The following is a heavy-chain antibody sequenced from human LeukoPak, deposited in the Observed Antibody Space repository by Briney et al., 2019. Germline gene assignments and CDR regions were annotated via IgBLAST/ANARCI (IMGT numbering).Heavy chain of an antibody. D-gene: IGHD6-19*01. CDR2: ISAYNGNT. CDR3: ARDRAPRRTLAVAGTDAFDI. J-gene: IGHJ3*02. V-gene: IGHV1-18*01. CDR1: GYTFTSYG. Sequence: GASVKVSCKASGYTFTSYGISWVRQAPGQGLEWMGWISAYNGNTNYAQKLQGRVTMTTDTSTSTAYMELRSLRSDDTAVYYCARDRAPRRTLAVAGTDAFDIWGQGTMVTVSS.